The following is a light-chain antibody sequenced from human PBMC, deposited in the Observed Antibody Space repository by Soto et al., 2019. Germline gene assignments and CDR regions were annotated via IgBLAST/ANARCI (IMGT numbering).Light chain of an antibody. Sequence: ALTQPASVSGSPGQSITISCTGTSSDVGGYNYVSWYQQYPGKAPKLMIYDVSNRPSGVSNRFSGSKSGNTASLTISGLQAEDEADYYCSSYTGSSTLVFGGGTKLTVL. CDR2: DVS. CDR3: SSYTGSSTLV. V-gene: IGLV2-14*01. CDR1: SSDVGGYNY. J-gene: IGLJ2*01.